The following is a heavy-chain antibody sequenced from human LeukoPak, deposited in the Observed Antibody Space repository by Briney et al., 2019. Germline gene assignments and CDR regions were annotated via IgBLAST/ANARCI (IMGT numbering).Heavy chain of an antibody. V-gene: IGHV3-30*18. D-gene: IGHD3-9*01. CDR1: GFTFSSYG. J-gene: IGHJ3*02. CDR3: AKEWDYDILTGPLAAFDI. CDR2: ISYDGSNK. Sequence: GGSLRLSCAASGFTFSSYGMHWVRQAPGKGLEWVAVISYDGSNKYYADSVKGRFTISRDNSKNTLYLQMNSLRAEDTAVYYCAKEWDYDILTGPLAAFDIWGQGTMVTVSS.